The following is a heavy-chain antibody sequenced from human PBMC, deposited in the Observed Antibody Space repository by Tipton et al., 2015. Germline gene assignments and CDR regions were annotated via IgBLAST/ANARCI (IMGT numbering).Heavy chain of an antibody. J-gene: IGHJ6*02. V-gene: IGHV1-46*01. CDR2: INPSIGGT. Sequence: QLVQSGAEVKKPGASVKVSCKASGYTFTSYYLYWVRQAPGQGLEWMGIINPSIGGTTYAQKFQGRVTMTRDTSTSTVYMELSSLRSEDTAVYYCARDWGYDILTGYPYGMDVWGQGTTVTVSS. CDR3: ARDWGYDILTGYPYGMDV. D-gene: IGHD3-9*01. CDR1: GYTFTSYY.